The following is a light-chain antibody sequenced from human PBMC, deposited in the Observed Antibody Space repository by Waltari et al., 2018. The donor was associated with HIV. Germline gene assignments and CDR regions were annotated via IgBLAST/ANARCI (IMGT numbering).Light chain of an antibody. CDR3: QQYNSHSYT. CDR2: KTS. V-gene: IGKV1-5*03. CDR1: QIIDYW. J-gene: IGKJ2*01. Sequence: DVQMTQSPSTLSASVGDRVSITCRASQIIDYWLAWYQQNPGQPPKLLIYKTSYLESGVPTRFSGSGSGADFTLTIDGLQPEDFATYYCQQYNSHSYTFGQGTKLDIK.